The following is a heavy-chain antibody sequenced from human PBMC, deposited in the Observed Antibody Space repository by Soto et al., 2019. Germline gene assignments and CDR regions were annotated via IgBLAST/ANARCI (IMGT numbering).Heavy chain of an antibody. D-gene: IGHD3-10*01. Sequence: EVQLVQSGAEVTKPGESLRISCKGSGYSFTGYWISWVRQMPGKGLEWMGRIDPSDSYTDYSRSFRGHVTISADKSINTAYVQWSSLQAADSAIYFCARQPAGGHYYTGMDVWGQGTTVTVSS. CDR1: GYSFTGYW. CDR3: ARQPAGGHYYTGMDV. V-gene: IGHV5-10-1*03. CDR2: IDPSDSYT. J-gene: IGHJ6*02.